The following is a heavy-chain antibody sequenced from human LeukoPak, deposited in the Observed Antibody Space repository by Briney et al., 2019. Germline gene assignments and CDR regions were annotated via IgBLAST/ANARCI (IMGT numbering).Heavy chain of an antibody. CDR1: GFTFSSYA. CDR2: ISGGGGTT. D-gene: IGHD6-6*01. Sequence: GGSLRLSCAASGFTFSSYAMSWFRQAPGKGREWVSAISGGGGTTYYADSVKGRFTISRDNSKNTVFLQMNSLRAEDTAIYYCAKGVPYPPNWGQGTLVTVSS. J-gene: IGHJ4*02. CDR3: AKGVPYPPN. V-gene: IGHV3-23*01.